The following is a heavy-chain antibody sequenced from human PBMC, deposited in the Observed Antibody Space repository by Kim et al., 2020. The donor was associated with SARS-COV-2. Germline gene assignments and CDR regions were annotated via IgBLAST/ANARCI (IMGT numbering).Heavy chain of an antibody. V-gene: IGHV3-9*01. CDR3: AKDIRYSGYDLGAFVDY. CDR1: GFTFGDYA. CDR2: ISWNSGSI. D-gene: IGHD5-12*01. Sequence: GGSLRLSCAASGFTFGDYAMHWVRQAPGKGLEWVSGISWNSGSIGYADSVKGRFTISRDNAKNSLYLQMNSLRAEDTALYYCAKDIRYSGYDLGAFVDYWGQGTLVTVSS. J-gene: IGHJ4*02.